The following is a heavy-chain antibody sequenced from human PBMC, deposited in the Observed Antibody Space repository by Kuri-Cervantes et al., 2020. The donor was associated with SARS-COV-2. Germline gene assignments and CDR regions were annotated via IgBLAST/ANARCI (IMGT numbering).Heavy chain of an antibody. CDR2: INHYGAEK. J-gene: IGHJ3*01. V-gene: IGHV3-7*03. CDR1: GFTFSDYW. D-gene: IGHD3-10*01. Sequence: GESLKISCAVSGFTFSDYWMSWVRQAPGKGLEWVANINHYGAEKYYVDSVKGRFIISRDNGKNTLYLQMNSLRAEDTALYYCARESSERDDALDLWGQGTLVTVSS. CDR3: ARESSERDDALDL.